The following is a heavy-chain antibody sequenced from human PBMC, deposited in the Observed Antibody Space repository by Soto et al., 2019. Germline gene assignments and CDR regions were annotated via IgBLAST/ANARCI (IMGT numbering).Heavy chain of an antibody. CDR2: IIPIFGTA. CDR1: GGTFSSYA. D-gene: IGHD3-22*01. Sequence: QVQLVQSGAEVKKPGSSVKVSCKASGGTFSSYAISWVRQAPGQGLEWMGGIIPIFGTANYAQKFQGRVTITADESTSTAYIELSSLRSEDTAVYYCATRTDSSGYYYYFDYWGQGTLVTVSS. V-gene: IGHV1-69*01. J-gene: IGHJ4*02. CDR3: ATRTDSSGYYYYFDY.